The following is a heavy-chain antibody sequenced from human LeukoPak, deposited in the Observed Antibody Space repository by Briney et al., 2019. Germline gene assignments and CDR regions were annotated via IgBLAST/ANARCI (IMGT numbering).Heavy chain of an antibody. Sequence: ASVKVSCKASGYTFTSYGISWVRQAPGQGLEWMGWISAYNGNTNYAHKLQGRVTMTTDTSTSTAYMELRSLRSDDTAVYYCARFRITIFGVVITADAFDIWGQGTMVTVSS. D-gene: IGHD3-3*01. CDR3: ARFRITIFGVVITADAFDI. CDR1: GYTFTSYG. CDR2: ISAYNGNT. V-gene: IGHV1-18*01. J-gene: IGHJ3*02.